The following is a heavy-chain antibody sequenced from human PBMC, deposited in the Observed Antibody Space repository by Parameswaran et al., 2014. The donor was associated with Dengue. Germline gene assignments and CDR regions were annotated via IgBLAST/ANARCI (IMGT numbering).Heavy chain of an antibody. J-gene: IGHJ6*02. D-gene: IGHD3-22*01. CDR2: ISGSGGST. V-gene: IGHV3-23*01. Sequence: RWIRQPPGKGLEWVSAISGSGGSTYYADSVKGRFTISRDNSKNTLYLQMNSLRAEDTAVYYCAKDRAYYYDSSGYVPYYYGMDVWGQGTTVTVSS. CDR3: AKDRAYYYDSSGYVPYYYGMDV.